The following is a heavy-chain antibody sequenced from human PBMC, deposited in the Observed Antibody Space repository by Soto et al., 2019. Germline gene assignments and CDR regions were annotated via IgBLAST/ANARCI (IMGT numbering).Heavy chain of an antibody. CDR1: GGSISTNW. D-gene: IGHD6-19*01. CDR2: IYHSGST. V-gene: IGHV4-4*02. CDR3: ARHIAVSGTRGFEF. J-gene: IGHJ4*02. Sequence: QVQLQESGPGLMKPSGTLSLTCAVSGGSISTNWWSWVRQPPGKGLEWIGEIYHSGSTNYNPSLKNRVTMSVDKSQNHLSLTLNSVTAADTAVYYCARHIAVSGTRGFEFWGQGTLVTVSS.